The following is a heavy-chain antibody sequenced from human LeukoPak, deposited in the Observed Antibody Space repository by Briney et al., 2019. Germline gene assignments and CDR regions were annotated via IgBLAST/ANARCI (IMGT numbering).Heavy chain of an antibody. CDR2: ISYDGSNE. D-gene: IGHD6-13*01. J-gene: IGHJ1*01. CDR1: GFTFSSYV. CDR3: SDSSSWYVGYFQH. V-gene: IGHV3-30*04. Sequence: HPGGSLRLSCAASGFTFSSYVMHWVRQAPGKGLEWVAIISYDGSNEYYADSVKGRFTISRDNSKNTLYLQMNSLRAEDTAVYYCSDSSSWYVGYFQHWGQGTLVTVSS.